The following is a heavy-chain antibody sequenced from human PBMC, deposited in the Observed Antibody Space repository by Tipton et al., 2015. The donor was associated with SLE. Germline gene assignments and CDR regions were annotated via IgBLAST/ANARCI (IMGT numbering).Heavy chain of an antibody. J-gene: IGHJ4*02. Sequence: LRLSCTVSGGSIKNNYWTWIRQPPGRGLEWIGYIFSSGNTEYNPSLRSRATISVDTSKEQFSLQLTSITAADTAMYYCVGHSGHQYWSFDYWGQGTQVTVSS. CDR2: IFSSGNT. CDR1: GGSIKNNY. D-gene: IGHD6-19*01. CDR3: VGHSGHQYWSFDY. V-gene: IGHV4-59*01.